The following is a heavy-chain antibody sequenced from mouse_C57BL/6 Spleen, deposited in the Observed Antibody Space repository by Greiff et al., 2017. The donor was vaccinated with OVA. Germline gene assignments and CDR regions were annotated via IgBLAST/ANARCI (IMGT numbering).Heavy chain of an antibody. D-gene: IGHD2-4*01. V-gene: IGHV1-26*01. J-gene: IGHJ1*03. CDR2: INPNNGGT. Sequence: EVQLQQSGPELVKPGASVKISCKASGYTFTDYYMNWVKQSHGKSLEWIGDINPNNGGTSYNQKFKGKATLTVDKSSSTAYMELRSLTSEDSAVYYCARSYYDYDDWYFDVWGTGTTVTVSS. CDR3: ARSYYDYDDWYFDV. CDR1: GYTFTDYY.